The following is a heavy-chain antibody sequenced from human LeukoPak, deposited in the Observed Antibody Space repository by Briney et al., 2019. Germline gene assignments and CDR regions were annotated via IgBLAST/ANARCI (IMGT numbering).Heavy chain of an antibody. CDR2: IYDRGPA. V-gene: IGHV4-30-2*06. D-gene: IGHD3-10*01. J-gene: IGHJ5*02. Sequence: PSQTLSLTCTVSGGAIASGGYSWNWTRQSPGKGLEWIGCIYDRGPAYYNPSLKSRFTISVDRPKNQFFLNVTSLTAADTAVYYCARSRQASGLLSSWGQGTPVVVSS. CDR1: GGAIASGGYS. CDR3: ARSRQASGLLSS.